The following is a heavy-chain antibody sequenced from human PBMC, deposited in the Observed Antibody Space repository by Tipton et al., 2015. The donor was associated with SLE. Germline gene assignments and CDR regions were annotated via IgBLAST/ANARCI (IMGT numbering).Heavy chain of an antibody. J-gene: IGHJ6*03. CDR3: AKGIDYSLAYYFYMDV. CDR2: IIPIFGTA. V-gene: IGHV1-69*18. CDR1: GGTFSSYA. D-gene: IGHD4-11*01. Sequence: QVQLVQSGAEVTKPGSSVKVSCKASGGTFSSYAISWVRQAPGQGLEWMGRIIPIFGTANYAQKFQGRVTITADESTSTAYMELSSLRAEDTAVYFCAKGIDYSLAYYFYMDVCGKGTTVTVSS.